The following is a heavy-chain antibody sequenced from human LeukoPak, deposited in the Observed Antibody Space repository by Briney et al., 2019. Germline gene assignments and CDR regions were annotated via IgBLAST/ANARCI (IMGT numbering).Heavy chain of an antibody. V-gene: IGHV3-64*01. J-gene: IGHJ3*02. Sequence: GGSLRLSCAASGFTFRKYAMHWVRQAPGKGLEYVSAISSNGGSTYYANSVKGRFTISRDNAKNSLYLQMNSLRAEDTALYYCAKGLIAAAGSLPILENDAFDIWGQGTMVTVSS. D-gene: IGHD6-13*01. CDR1: GFTFRKYA. CDR3: AKGLIAAAGSLPILENDAFDI. CDR2: ISSNGGST.